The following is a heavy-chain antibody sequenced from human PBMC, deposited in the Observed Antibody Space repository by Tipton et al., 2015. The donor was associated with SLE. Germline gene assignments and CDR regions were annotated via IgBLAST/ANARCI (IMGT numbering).Heavy chain of an antibody. D-gene: IGHD1-26*01. CDR3: AKGGAGGLYFDS. V-gene: IGHV4-39*07. CDR1: NGSISSLYDY. J-gene: IGHJ4*02. Sequence: TLSLTCTVSNGSISSLYDYWGWVRQPPGKGLEWLGSVFYSGRSYYNASLKRRVTISVDTVKTQFSLKLTSVTAADTARYYCAKGGAGGLYFDSWGQGTLVTVSS. CDR2: VFYSGRS.